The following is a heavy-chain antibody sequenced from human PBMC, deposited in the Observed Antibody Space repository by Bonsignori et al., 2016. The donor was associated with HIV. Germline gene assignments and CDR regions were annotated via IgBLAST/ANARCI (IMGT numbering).Heavy chain of an antibody. D-gene: IGHD3-22*01. Sequence: VRQMPGKGLEWVSSISSSSSYIYYADSVKGRFTISRDNAKNSLYLQMNSLRAEDTAVYYCARDRTTYYYDSSGYYALDYWGQGTLVTVSS. V-gene: IGHV3-21*01. J-gene: IGHJ4*02. CDR2: ISSSSSYI. CDR3: ARDRTTYYYDSSGYYALDY.